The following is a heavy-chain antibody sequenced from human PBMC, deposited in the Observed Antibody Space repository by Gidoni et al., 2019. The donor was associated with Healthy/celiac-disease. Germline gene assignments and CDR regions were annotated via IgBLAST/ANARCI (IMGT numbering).Heavy chain of an antibody. J-gene: IGHJ4*02. CDR1: GGSFSGYY. CDR3: ARGPARVLAATQLDY. Sequence: QVQLQQWGAGLLKPSETLSLTCAVYGGSFSGYYWSWIRQPPGKGLEWIGEINHSGSTNYNPSLKSRVTISVDTSKNQFSLKLSSVTAADTAVYYCARGPARVLAATQLDYWGQGTLVTVSS. D-gene: IGHD2-15*01. V-gene: IGHV4-34*01. CDR2: INHSGST.